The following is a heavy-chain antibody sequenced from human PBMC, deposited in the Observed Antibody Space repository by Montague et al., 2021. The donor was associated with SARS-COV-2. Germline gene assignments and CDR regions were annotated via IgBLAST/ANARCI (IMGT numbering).Heavy chain of an antibody. CDR1: GDSVSSNSAA. CDR2: TYYRSKWYN. V-gene: IGHV6-1*01. D-gene: IGHD3-22*01. J-gene: IGHJ4*02. Sequence: CAISGDSVSSNSAAWNRIRQSPSRGLEWLGRTYYRSKWYNDYAVSVKSXITINPDTSKNQFSLQLNSVTAEDTAVYYCARELRRIIMIVDIRGFDYWGQGPLAPVSS. CDR3: ARELRRIIMIVDIRGFDY.